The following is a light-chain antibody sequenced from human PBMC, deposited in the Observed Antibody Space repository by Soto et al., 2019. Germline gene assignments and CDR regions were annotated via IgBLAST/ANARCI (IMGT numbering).Light chain of an antibody. CDR3: QQYKSWPPIT. J-gene: IGKJ5*01. CDR2: GAS. CDR1: QTINNN. Sequence: VMTQAPATLSVSPGERATLSCRASQTINNNVAWYQLKDGQVPRLVIYGASTRATGTPARFSGSGSGTEFTLTISSLQSEDFAVYYCQQYKSWPPITFGQGTRLEI. V-gene: IGKV3-15*01.